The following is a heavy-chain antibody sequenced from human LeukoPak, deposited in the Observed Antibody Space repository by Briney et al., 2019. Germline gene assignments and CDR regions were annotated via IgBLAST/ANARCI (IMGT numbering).Heavy chain of an antibody. Sequence: GGSLRLSCVGSGFTFSNYWMSWVRQAPGKGLEWVGNIKRDGSEGNYVDSVKGRFTTSRDNAENSVYLQMNSLRAEDTAVYYCARDWNGNDYGTWLWGQGTQVTVSS. CDR2: IKRDGSEG. CDR3: ARDWNGNDYGTWL. D-gene: IGHD4-17*01. J-gene: IGHJ1*01. CDR1: GFTFSNYW. V-gene: IGHV3-7*01.